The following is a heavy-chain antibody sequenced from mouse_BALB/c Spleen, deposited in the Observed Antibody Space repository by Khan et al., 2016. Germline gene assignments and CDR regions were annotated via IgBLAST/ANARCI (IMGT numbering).Heavy chain of an antibody. CDR2: ILPGSGKS. V-gene: IGHV1-9*01. J-gene: IGHJ4*01. CDR1: GCTFSNYW. CDR3: ARAWYSMDY. Sequence: QVQLQQSGAELMKPGASVKISCKSTGCTFSNYWIEWVKQRPGHGLEWIGDILPGSGKSNYNENLKGKATFTADTSSNTAYMQLSSLTSEDSAVYYCARAWYSMDYWGQGTSVTVSS.